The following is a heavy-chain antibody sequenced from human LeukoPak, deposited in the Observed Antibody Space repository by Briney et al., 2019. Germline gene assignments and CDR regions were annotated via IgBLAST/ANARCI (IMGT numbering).Heavy chain of an antibody. J-gene: IGHJ5*02. CDR1: GYIFTSYW. CDR2: IYPGDSDT. D-gene: IGHD5-12*01. V-gene: IGHV5-51*01. Sequence: PGESLKISCKGSGYIFTSYWIGWVRPLPGKGLEWMGIIYPGDSDTRYSPSFQGQVTISADKSISTAYLQWSSLKASDTAMYYCARQGRLRRTPNENWFDHWGQGTLVTVSS. CDR3: ARQGRLRRTPNENWFDH.